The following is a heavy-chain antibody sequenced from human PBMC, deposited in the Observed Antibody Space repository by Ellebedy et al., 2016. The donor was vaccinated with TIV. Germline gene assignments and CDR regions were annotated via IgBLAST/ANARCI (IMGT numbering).Heavy chain of an antibody. J-gene: IGHJ4*01. V-gene: IGHV4-59*01. CDR3: AKYSSYDIYFDP. D-gene: IGHD5-12*01. CDR1: GSSITNSY. CDR2: IYHRGST. Sequence: SEALSLTXTVSGSSITNSYWSWLRQPPGKGLEYLGYIYHRGSTNYSPSLKGRVTMSIDTSKNQFSLKLTSVTAADTAVYYCAKYSSYDIYFDPWGHGTLVAVSS.